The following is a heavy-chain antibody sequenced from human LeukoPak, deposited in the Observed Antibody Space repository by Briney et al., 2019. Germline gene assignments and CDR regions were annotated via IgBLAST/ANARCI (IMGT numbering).Heavy chain of an antibody. V-gene: IGHV1-18*04. D-gene: IGHD3-16*02. CDR3: AGSYDYVWGSYRGAFDI. CDR1: GYTFTSYY. Sequence: ASVKVSCKASGYTFTSYYMHWVRQAPGQGLEWMGWISAYNGNTNYAQKLQGRVTMTTDTSTSTAYMELRSLRSDDTAVYYCAGSYDYVWGSYRGAFDIWGQGTMVTVSS. J-gene: IGHJ3*02. CDR2: ISAYNGNT.